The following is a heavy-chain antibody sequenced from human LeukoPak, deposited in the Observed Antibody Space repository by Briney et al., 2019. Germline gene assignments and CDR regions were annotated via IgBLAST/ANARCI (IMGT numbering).Heavy chain of an antibody. CDR3: ARVSSSSPDLDY. CDR2: ISGSGGST. CDR1: GFTFSSYA. V-gene: IGHV3-23*01. D-gene: IGHD6-13*01. Sequence: GGSLRLSCAASGFTFSSYAMSWVRQAPGKGLEWVSAISGSGGSTYYADSVKGRFTISRDNAKNSLYLQMNSLRAEDTAVYYCARVSSSSPDLDYWGQGTLVTVSS. J-gene: IGHJ4*02.